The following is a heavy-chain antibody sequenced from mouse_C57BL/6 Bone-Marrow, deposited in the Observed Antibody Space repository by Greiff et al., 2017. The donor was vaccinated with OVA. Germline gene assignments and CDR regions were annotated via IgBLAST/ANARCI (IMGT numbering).Heavy chain of an antibody. V-gene: IGHV5-4*01. CDR1: GFTFSSYA. CDR2: ISDGGSYT. J-gene: IGHJ2*01. D-gene: IGHD2-4*01. CDR3: ARGGLRNYFDY. Sequence: EVQVVESGGGLVKPGGSLKLSCAASGFTFSSYAMSWVRQTPEKRLEWVATISDGGSYTYYPDNVKGRFTISRDNAKNNLYLQMSHLKSEDTAMYYCARGGLRNYFDYWGQGTTLTVSS.